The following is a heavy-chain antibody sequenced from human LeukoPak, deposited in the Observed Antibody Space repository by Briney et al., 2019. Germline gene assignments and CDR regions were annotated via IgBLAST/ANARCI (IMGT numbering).Heavy chain of an antibody. J-gene: IGHJ4*02. Sequence: ASVKVSCKASGGTFSSYAISWVRQAPGQGLEWMGGIIPIFGTANYAQKFQGRVTITADESTSTAYTELSSLRSEDTAVYYCAVKYYYDSSGYYGEFDYWGQGTLVTVSS. CDR2: IIPIFGTA. CDR1: GGTFSSYA. D-gene: IGHD3-22*01. CDR3: AVKYYYDSSGYYGEFDY. V-gene: IGHV1-69*01.